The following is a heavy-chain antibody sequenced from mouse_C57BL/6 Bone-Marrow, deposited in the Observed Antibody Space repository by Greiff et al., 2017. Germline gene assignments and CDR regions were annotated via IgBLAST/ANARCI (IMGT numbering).Heavy chain of an antibody. V-gene: IGHV1-81*01. J-gene: IGHJ3*01. D-gene: IGHD1-1*01. Sequence: VQLVESGAELARPGASVKLSCKASGYTFTSYGISWVKQRTGQGLEWIGEIYPRSGNTYYNEKFKGKATLTADKSSSTAYMELRSLTSEDSAVYFCARGSHYCSSAWFAYWGQGTLVTVSA. CDR3: ARGSHYCSSAWFAY. CDR1: GYTFTSYG. CDR2: IYPRSGNT.